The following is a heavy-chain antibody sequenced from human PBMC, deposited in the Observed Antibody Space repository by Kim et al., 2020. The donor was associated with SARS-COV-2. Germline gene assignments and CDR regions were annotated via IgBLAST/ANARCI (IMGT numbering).Heavy chain of an antibody. CDR3: ARQLRYCSGGSCYYYYGMDV. V-gene: IGHV5-10-1*01. Sequence: GESLKISCKGSGYSFTSYWISWVRQMPGKGLEWMGRIDPSDSYTNYSPSFQGHVTISADKSISTAYLQWSSLKASDTAMYYCARQLRYCSGGSCYYYYGMDVWGQGTRVTVPS. CDR2: IDPSDSYT. D-gene: IGHD2-15*01. CDR1: GYSFTSYW. J-gene: IGHJ6*02.